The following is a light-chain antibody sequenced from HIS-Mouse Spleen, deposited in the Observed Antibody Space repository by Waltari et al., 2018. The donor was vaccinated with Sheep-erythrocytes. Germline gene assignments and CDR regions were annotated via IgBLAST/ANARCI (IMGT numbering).Light chain of an antibody. Sequence: IQLTQSPSSLSASVGDRVTITCRASQGISSALAWYQQKPGKAPKLLIYDASSLESGVPSRFRGSGSGTDFTLTISSLQPEDFATYYCQQSYSTPQFTFGPGTKVDIK. CDR1: QGISSA. CDR2: DAS. J-gene: IGKJ3*01. CDR3: QQSYSTPQFT. V-gene: IGKV1-13*02.